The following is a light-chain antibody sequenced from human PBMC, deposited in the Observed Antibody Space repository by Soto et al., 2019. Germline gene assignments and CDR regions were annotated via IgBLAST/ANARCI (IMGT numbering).Light chain of an antibody. Sequence: EIVLTQSPATLSLSPWERATLSCRASQSVSSNVAWFQQRPGQAPRLLIYRASTRATGTPARFSGSGSGTEFTLTITSLQSEDFALYYCQQYHNLWTFGRGTKVDIK. V-gene: IGKV3-15*01. J-gene: IGKJ1*01. CDR1: QSVSSN. CDR3: QQYHNLWT. CDR2: RAS.